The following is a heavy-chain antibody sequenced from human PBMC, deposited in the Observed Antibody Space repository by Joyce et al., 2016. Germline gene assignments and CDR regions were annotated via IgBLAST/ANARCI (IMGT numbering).Heavy chain of an antibody. CDR2: ARNKANIYTT. CDR3: TRSSIIRGITYFDF. D-gene: IGHD3-10*01. Sequence: EVQLVESGGGLVQPGGSLRLSCAASGFTFSDHYLDWGRQAPGKGLEWVGRARNKANIYTTDYASSVKGRFTSSRDESKNALYLQMNSLKTEDTAVYYCTRSSIIRGITYFDFWGQGTLVTVSS. CDR1: GFTFSDHY. V-gene: IGHV3-72*01. J-gene: IGHJ4*02.